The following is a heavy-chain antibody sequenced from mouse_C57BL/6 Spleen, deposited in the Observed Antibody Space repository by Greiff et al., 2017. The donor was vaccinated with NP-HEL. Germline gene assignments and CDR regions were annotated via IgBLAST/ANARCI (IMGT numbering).Heavy chain of an antibody. CDR1: GYTFTSYW. CDR2: IHPNSGST. CDR3: ARSGTWYFDV. J-gene: IGHJ1*03. Sequence: VQLQQPGAELVKPGASVKLSCKASGYTFTSYWMHWVKQRPGQGLEWIGMIHPNSGSTNYNEKFKSKATLTVDKSSSTAYMQLSSRTSEDSAVYYCARSGTWYFDVWGTGTTVTVSS. D-gene: IGHD1-1*01. V-gene: IGHV1-64*01.